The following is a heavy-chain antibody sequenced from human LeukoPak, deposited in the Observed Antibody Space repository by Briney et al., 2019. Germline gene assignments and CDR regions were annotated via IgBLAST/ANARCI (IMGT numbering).Heavy chain of an antibody. D-gene: IGHD1-26*01. CDR1: GFTFSSYG. CDR2: IRYDGSNK. CDR3: AKDGGTYRYFLDV. J-gene: IGHJ6*03. Sequence: PGGSLRLPCAASGFTFSSYGMHWVRQAPGKGLEWVAFIRYDGSNKYYADSVKGRFTISRDNSRDTLYLQMNSLRAEDTAIYICAKDGGTYRYFLDVWGKGTTVIVSS. V-gene: IGHV3-30*02.